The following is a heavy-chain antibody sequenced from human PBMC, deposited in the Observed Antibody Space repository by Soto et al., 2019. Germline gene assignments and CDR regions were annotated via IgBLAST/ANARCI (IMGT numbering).Heavy chain of an antibody. CDR2: ISRGGGGT. CDR1: EYTCSSYD. V-gene: IGHV3-23*01. CDR3: AKVGNGNFPYMDV. D-gene: IGHD1-7*01. Sequence: GGPLRISRAVSEYTCSSYDTSWFRQAPGKGLEWVSFISRGGGGTYYAGSVKGRSTISRDKSKNTLYLQMSSLRADDTAVYYFAKVGNGNFPYMDVWGKGTTVTVSS. J-gene: IGHJ6*04.